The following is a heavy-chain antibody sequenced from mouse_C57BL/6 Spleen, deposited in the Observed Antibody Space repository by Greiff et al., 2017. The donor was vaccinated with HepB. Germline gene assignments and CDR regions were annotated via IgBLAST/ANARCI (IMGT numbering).Heavy chain of an antibody. V-gene: IGHV14-4*01. D-gene: IGHD4-1*01. Sequence: VQLQESGAELVRPGASVKLSCTASGFNIKDDYMHWVKQRPEQGLEWIGWIDPENGDTEYDSKFQGKATITADTSSNTAYLQLSSLTSEDTAVYYSNTKTETDYAMDYWGQGTSVTVSS. CDR3: NTKTETDYAMDY. J-gene: IGHJ4*01. CDR2: IDPENGDT. CDR1: GFNIKDDY.